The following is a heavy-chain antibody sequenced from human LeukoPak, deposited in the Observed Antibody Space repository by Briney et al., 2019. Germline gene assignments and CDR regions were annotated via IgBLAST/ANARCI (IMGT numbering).Heavy chain of an antibody. D-gene: IGHD5-24*01. V-gene: IGHV1-46*01. J-gene: IGHJ4*02. CDR1: GYTFTSYY. CDR3: ARVASFDGYNSGDAFDI. CDR2: INPSGGST. Sequence: GASVKVSCKASGYTFTSYYMHWVRQAPGQGLEWMGIINPSGGSTSYPQKFQGRVTMTRDTSTSTVYMELSTLRSEDTAVYYCARVASFDGYNSGDAFDIWGQGTLVTVSS.